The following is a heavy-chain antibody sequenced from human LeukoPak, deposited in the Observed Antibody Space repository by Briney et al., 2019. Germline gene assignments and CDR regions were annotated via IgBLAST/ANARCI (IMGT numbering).Heavy chain of an antibody. CDR3: ARSDTGYELDY. Sequence: SETLSLTCTVSGGSISSGDYYWSWIRQPPGKGLEWIGYIYYSGSTYYNPSLKSRVTISVDTSKNQFSLKLSSVTAADTAVYYCARSDTGYELDYWGQGTLVTVSS. J-gene: IGHJ4*02. V-gene: IGHV4-30-4*01. CDR2: IYYSGST. CDR1: GGSISSGDYY. D-gene: IGHD5-12*01.